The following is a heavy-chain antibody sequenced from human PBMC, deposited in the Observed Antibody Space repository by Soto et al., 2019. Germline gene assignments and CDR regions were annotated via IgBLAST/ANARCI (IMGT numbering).Heavy chain of an antibody. V-gene: IGHV1-69*12. CDR3: AREGASGSWYGGFDY. CDR1: GGTFSSYA. CDR2: IIPIFGTA. J-gene: IGHJ4*02. D-gene: IGHD6-13*01. Sequence: QVQLVQSGAEVKKPGSSVKVSCKASGGTFSSYAISWVRQAPGQGLEWMGGIIPIFGTANYAQKVQGRIRFTADESPSTAYMGLSSLRSEDTAVYYCAREGASGSWYGGFDYWGQGTLVTVSS.